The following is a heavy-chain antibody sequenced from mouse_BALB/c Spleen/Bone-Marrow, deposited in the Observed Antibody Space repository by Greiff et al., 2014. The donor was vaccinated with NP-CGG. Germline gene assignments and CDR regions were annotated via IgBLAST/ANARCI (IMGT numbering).Heavy chain of an antibody. CDR1: GFNIKDTY. V-gene: IGHV14-3*02. J-gene: IGHJ2*01. D-gene: IGHD1-1*01. Sequence: VQLQQSGAELVKPGASVKLSCTASGFNIKDTYMHWVKQRPEQGLEWIGRIDPANGNTKYDPKFQGKATITADTSSNTAYLQLSSLTSDDTAVYYCARYYYGHDFDYWGQGTTLTVSS. CDR3: ARYYYGHDFDY. CDR2: IDPANGNT.